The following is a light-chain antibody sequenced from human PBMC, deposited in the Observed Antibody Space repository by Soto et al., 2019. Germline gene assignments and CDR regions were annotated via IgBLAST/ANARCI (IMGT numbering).Light chain of an antibody. CDR2: GNN. V-gene: IGLV1-40*01. Sequence: QSVLTQPPSVSGAPGQRVTISCTGSSSNIGAGYDVHWYQQLPGTAPKLLIYGNNNRPSGVPGRFSGSKSGTSASLAITGLQAEDEADYYCPSYDTSLSGAVFGGGTQLTVL. CDR1: SSNIGAGYD. J-gene: IGLJ7*01. CDR3: PSYDTSLSGAV.